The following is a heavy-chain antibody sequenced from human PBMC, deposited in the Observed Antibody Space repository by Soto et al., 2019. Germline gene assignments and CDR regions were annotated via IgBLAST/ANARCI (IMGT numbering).Heavy chain of an antibody. CDR3: ARESEDLTSNFDY. CDR2: ISSTTNYI. Sequence: LGGSLRLSCAASGFTFTRYSMNWVRQAPGKGLEWVSSISSTTNYIYYGDSMKGRFTISRDNAKNSLYLEMNSLRAEDTAVYYCARESEDLTSNFDYWGQGTLVTVSS. CDR1: GFTFTRYS. J-gene: IGHJ4*02. V-gene: IGHV3-21*06.